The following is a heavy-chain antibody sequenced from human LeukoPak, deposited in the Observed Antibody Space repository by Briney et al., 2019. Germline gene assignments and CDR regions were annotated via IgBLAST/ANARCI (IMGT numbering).Heavy chain of an antibody. J-gene: IGHJ3*02. D-gene: IGHD2-15*01. CDR3: ARTSCSGGSCCGSFDI. CDR2: IYPGDSDT. Sequence: GESLKISCKGSGYSFTSYWIGWVRQMPGKGLEWMGIIYPGDSDTRHSPSFQGQVTISADKSISTAYLQWSSLKASDTAMYYCARTSCSGGSCCGSFDIWGQGTMVTVSS. CDR1: GYSFTSYW. V-gene: IGHV5-51*01.